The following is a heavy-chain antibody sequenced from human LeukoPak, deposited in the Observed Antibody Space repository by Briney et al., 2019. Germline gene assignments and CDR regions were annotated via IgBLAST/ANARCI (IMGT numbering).Heavy chain of an antibody. CDR1: GFTFSSYA. V-gene: IGHV3-23*01. CDR3: AKAYGAVAGALLHQ. Sequence: GGSLRLSCAASGFTFSSYAMSWVRQAPGKGLEWVSGISGSGGTTYYADSVKGRFTISRDNSKNTLYLQMNSLRAEDTAVYYCAKAYGAVAGALLHQWGQGTPVTVSS. D-gene: IGHD6-19*01. CDR2: ISGSGGTT. J-gene: IGHJ4*02.